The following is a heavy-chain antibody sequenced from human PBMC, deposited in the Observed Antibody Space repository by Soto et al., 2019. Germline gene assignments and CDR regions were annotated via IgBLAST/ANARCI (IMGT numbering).Heavy chain of an antibody. CDR2: ISGGGGST. J-gene: IGHJ6*02. Sequence: EVQLLESGGGLVQPGGCLRLSCAASGFTFNNYAMTWVRQAPGKGLEWVAGISGGGGSTYYADSLKGRFTISRDNSKNTLYVQMSSLRAADTAVYYCARTGSSGWSTRYGMDVWGQGTTVTVS. CDR3: ARTGSSGWSTRYGMDV. CDR1: GFTFNNYA. V-gene: IGHV3-23*01. D-gene: IGHD6-19*01.